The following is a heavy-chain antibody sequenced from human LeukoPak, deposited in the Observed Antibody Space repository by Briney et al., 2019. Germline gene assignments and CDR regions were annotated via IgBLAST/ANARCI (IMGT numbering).Heavy chain of an antibody. CDR3: ATLRGDTAMDY. D-gene: IGHD5-18*01. CDR2: IYYSGST. CDR1: GGSISSFY. V-gene: IGHV4-59*01. Sequence: SETLSLTCTVSGGSISSFYCSWIRQPPGKGLEYIGYIYYSGSTNYNPSLKSRVTISLDTSQNQFSLILSSVTAADTAVYYCATLRGDTAMDYWGQGTLVTVSS. J-gene: IGHJ4*02.